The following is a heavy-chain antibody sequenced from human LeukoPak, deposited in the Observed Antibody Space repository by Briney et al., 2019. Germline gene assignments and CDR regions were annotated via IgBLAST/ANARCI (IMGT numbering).Heavy chain of an antibody. Sequence: GGSLRLSCAASGFTFSSYAMSWVRQAPGKGLEWVSAISGSGGSTYYADSVKGRFTISRDNSKNTLYLQMNSLRAEDTAVYYCAKGGDYVWGSYPYYFDYWGQGTLVTVSS. J-gene: IGHJ4*02. CDR2: ISGSGGST. V-gene: IGHV3-23*01. D-gene: IGHD3-16*01. CDR3: AKGGDYVWGSYPYYFDY. CDR1: GFTFSSYA.